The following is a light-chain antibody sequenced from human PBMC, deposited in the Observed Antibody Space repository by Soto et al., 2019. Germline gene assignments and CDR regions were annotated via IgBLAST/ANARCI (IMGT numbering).Light chain of an antibody. CDR1: SYNIGAGSD. CDR3: QSYDSTRSARYV. Sequence: QSVLTQPPSVSGAPGQRVTISCTGSSYNIGAGSDVHWYQQRPGTAPKLLIFGNINRPSGVPDRFSGSKSGTSASLAITGLQAEDEGDYYCQSYDSTRSARYVFGNGTKLTVL. CDR2: GNI. J-gene: IGLJ1*01. V-gene: IGLV1-40*01.